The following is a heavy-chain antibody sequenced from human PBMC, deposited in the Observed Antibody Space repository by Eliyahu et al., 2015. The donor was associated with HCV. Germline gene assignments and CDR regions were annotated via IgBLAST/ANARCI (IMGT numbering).Heavy chain of an antibody. CDR2: TYYRSKWYN. Sequence: QVQLQQSGPGLVKPSQTLSLTXAIXGDSVXSYSATWNWIRQSPSRGLEWLGRTYYRSKWYNDYTLSVRSRITINPDTSKNQFSLQLNSVTPEDTAVYYCARVAAAPGGMEVWGQGTTVTVSS. V-gene: IGHV6-1*01. CDR1: GDSVXSYSAT. CDR3: ARVAAAPGGMEV. D-gene: IGHD2-15*01. J-gene: IGHJ6*02.